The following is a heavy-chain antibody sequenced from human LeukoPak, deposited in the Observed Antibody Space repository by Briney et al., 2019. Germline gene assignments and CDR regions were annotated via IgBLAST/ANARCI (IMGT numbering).Heavy chain of an antibody. Sequence: SETLSLTCAVYGGSFSGYYWSWIRQPPGKGLEWIGEINHSGSTNYNPSLKSRVTISVDTSKNQFSLKLSPVTAADTAVYYCARGPPRWGYRSSTSCYTVDYWGQGTLVTVSS. J-gene: IGHJ4*02. CDR2: INHSGST. CDR3: ARGPPRWGYRSSTSCYTVDY. V-gene: IGHV4-34*01. CDR1: GGSFSGYY. D-gene: IGHD2-2*02.